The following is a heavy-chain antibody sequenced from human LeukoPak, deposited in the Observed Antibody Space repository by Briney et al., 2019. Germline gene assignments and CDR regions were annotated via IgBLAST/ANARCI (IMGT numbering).Heavy chain of an antibody. V-gene: IGHV4-4*07. J-gene: IGHJ3*01. CDR1: GGSISSYY. D-gene: IGHD3-10*01. Sequence: SETLSLTCTVSGGSISSYYWSWIRQPAGKGLEWIGRIYVSGSTNYNPSLKSRVTMSVDTSKNQFSLKMSSVTAADTAVYYCARHMSVSYDAFDLWGRGTPVTVSS. CDR2: IYVSGST. CDR3: ARHMSVSYDAFDL.